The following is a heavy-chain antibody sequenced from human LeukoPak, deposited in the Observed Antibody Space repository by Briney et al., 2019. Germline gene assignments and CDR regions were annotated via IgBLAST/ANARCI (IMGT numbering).Heavy chain of an antibody. Sequence: SETLSLTCTVSGGSISSSSYYWGWIRQPPGKGLEWIGSIYYSGSTYYNPSLKSRVTISVDTSKNQFSLKLSPVTAADTAVYYCARLGGYSGSYLIDYWGRGTLVTVSS. CDR2: IYYSGST. CDR3: ARLGGYSGSYLIDY. V-gene: IGHV4-39*01. J-gene: IGHJ4*02. CDR1: GGSISSSSYY. D-gene: IGHD1-26*01.